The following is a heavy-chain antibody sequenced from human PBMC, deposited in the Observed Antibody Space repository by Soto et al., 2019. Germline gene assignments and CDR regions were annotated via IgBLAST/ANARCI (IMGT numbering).Heavy chain of an antibody. CDR1: GGSISSGGYS. J-gene: IGHJ4*02. D-gene: IGHD3-10*01. Sequence: SETLSLTCAVSGGSISSGGYSWSWIRQPPGKGLEWIGYIYHSGSTYYNPSLKSRVTISVDRSKNQFSLKLSSVTAADTAVYYCARGGSGIIADYWGQGTLVTVSS. CDR2: IYHSGST. CDR3: ARGGSGIIADY. V-gene: IGHV4-30-2*01.